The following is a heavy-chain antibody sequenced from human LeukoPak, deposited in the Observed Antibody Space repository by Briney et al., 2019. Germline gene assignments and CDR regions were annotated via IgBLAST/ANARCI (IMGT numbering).Heavy chain of an antibody. D-gene: IGHD5-18*01. V-gene: IGHV3-21*01. J-gene: IGHJ6*02. CDR2: ISSSSSYI. Sequence: GGSLRLSCAASGFTFSSYSMNWGRQAPGKGLEWVSSISSSSSYIYYADSVKGRFTISRDNAKNSLYLQMNSLRAEDTAVYYCARAADTAMDYSSYGMDVWGQGTTVTVSS. CDR1: GFTFSSYS. CDR3: ARAADTAMDYSSYGMDV.